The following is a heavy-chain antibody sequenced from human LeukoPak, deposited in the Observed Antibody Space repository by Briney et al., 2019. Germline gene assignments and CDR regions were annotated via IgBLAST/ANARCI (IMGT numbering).Heavy chain of an antibody. CDR1: GGSISSYY. CDR3: ARFRDTGYYMDV. V-gene: IGHV4-4*09. Sequence: PSETLSLTCTVSGGSISSYYWSWIRQPPGKGLEWIGYIYTSGSTNYNPSHKSRVTISVDTSKNQFSLKLSSVTAADTAVYYCARFRDTGYYMDVWGKGTTVTVSS. J-gene: IGHJ6*03. CDR2: IYTSGST.